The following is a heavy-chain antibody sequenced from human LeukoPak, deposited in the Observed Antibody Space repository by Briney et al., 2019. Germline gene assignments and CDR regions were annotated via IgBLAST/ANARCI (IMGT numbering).Heavy chain of an antibody. V-gene: IGHV3-21*04. CDR2: ISSSSSYI. D-gene: IGHD6-13*01. CDR1: GFTFSSYS. J-gene: IGHJ3*02. CDR3: ARDCLNYSSSWYFNAFDI. Sequence: PGGSLRLSCAASGFTFSSYSMNWVRQVPGKGLEWVSSISSSSSYIYYADSVKGRFTISRDNAKNSLYLQLNSLRAEDTAVYYCARDCLNYSSSWYFNAFDIWGQGTMVTVSS.